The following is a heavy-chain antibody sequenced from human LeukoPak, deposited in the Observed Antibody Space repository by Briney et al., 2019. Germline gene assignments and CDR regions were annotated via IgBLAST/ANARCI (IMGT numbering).Heavy chain of an antibody. D-gene: IGHD4-23*01. CDR3: ARDYGGNPDYYYYYGMDV. V-gene: IGHV4-59*06. Sequence: PSETLSLTCTVSGGSISSYYWSWIRQHPGKGLEWIGYVYYSGSTYYNPSLKSRVTISVDTSKNQFSLKLSSVTAADTAVYYCARDYGGNPDYYYYYGMDVWGQGTTVTVSS. CDR1: GGSISSYY. J-gene: IGHJ6*02. CDR2: VYYSGST.